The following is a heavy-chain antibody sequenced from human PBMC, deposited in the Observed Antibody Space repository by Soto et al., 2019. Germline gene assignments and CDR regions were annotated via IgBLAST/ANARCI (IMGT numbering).Heavy chain of an antibody. J-gene: IGHJ6*04. Sequence: QVQLVESGGGVVQPGRSLRLSCAASGFTFSSYGMHWVRQAPGKGLEWVAGIWYDGSNKYYADSVKGRFTISRDNSKNTVYLKMNSLRGEDTAVYYCARDGGVIAAALRVYYGMDVWGKGTTVTVSS. V-gene: IGHV3-33*01. D-gene: IGHD6-13*01. CDR3: ARDGGVIAAALRVYYGMDV. CDR1: GFTFSSYG. CDR2: IWYDGSNK.